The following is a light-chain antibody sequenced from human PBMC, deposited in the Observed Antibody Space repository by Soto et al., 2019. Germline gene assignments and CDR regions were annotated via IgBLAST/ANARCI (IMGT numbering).Light chain of an antibody. CDR3: QQDNSFPT. J-gene: IGKJ1*01. CDR2: KAS. Sequence: DIQMTQSPSTLSASVRDRVTITCRASQSISSWLAWYQQKPGKAPKLLIYKASSLESGVPSRFSGSGSGTEFTLTISSLQPDDFATYYCQQDNSFPTFGQGTKVEIK. CDR1: QSISSW. V-gene: IGKV1-5*03.